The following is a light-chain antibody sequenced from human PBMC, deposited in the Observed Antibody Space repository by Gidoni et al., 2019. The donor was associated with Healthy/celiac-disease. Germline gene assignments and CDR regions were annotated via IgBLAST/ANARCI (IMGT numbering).Light chain of an antibody. CDR3: QQRSNWPPIT. V-gene: IGKV3-11*01. CDR1: QSVSSY. J-gene: IGKJ5*01. CDR2: VAS. Sequence: EIVLTQSPATLSLSPGERATLSCRASQSVSSYLAWYQQKPGQAPRLLIYVASNRATGIPARFSGSGSGTDFTLTISSLEPEDFAVYYCQQRSNWPPITFXQXTRLXIK.